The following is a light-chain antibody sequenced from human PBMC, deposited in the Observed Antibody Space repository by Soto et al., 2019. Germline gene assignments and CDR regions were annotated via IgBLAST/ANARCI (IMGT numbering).Light chain of an antibody. V-gene: IGKV1-5*01. CDR2: DAS. CDR1: QSISSW. CDR3: QQYDSYLT. Sequence: DSQMTPSPSTLSATVGDRVTITCRASQSISSWLAWYQQKPGKAPKLLIYDASSLESGVPSRFSGSGSGTEFTLTISILQPDDFATYYCQQYDSYLTCGQGTKVDIK. J-gene: IGKJ1*01.